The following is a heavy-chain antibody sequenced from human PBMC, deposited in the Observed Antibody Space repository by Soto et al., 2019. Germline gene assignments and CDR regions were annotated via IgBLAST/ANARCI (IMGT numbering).Heavy chain of an antibody. CDR3: ARVLGGFGKGLWDTYYFDY. CDR1: GGSFSGYY. J-gene: IGHJ4*02. D-gene: IGHD3-3*01. Sequence: PSETLSLTCAVYGGSFSGYYWSWIRQPPGKGLEWIGEINHIGSTNYNPSLKSRVTISVDTSKNQFSLKLSSVTAADTAVYYCARVLGGFGKGLWDTYYFDYWGQGTLVTVSS. CDR2: INHIGST. V-gene: IGHV4-34*01.